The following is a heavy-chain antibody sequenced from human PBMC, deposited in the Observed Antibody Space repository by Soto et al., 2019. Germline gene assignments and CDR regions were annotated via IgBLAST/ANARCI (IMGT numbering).Heavy chain of an antibody. CDR1: GGTIRSSNYY. CDR3: SRRAPEGFDP. V-gene: IGHV4-39*02. J-gene: IGHJ5*02. CDR2: IDYSGST. Sequence: NPSETLSLTCTVSGGTIRSSNYYWAWIRQPPGKGLEWIGSIDYSGSTYYNPSLKSRVTISVDTSKNHFSLKLGSVTAADTALYYCSRRAPEGFDPWGQGTLVTV.